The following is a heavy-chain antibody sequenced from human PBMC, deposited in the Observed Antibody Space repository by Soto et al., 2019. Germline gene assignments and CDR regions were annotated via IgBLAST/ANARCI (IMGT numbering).Heavy chain of an antibody. V-gene: IGHV3-53*01. CDR2: IYSGGST. J-gene: IGHJ3*02. D-gene: IGHD3-22*01. CDR1: GFTVSSNY. Sequence: WVSLRLSCAASGFTVSSNYMSWARQAPEKGLGCVSVIYSGGSTYYADSVKGRFTISRDNSKNTLYPQMNSLRAEDTAVYYCARAQQAARYHFDSSAAPVAVDIWGQGTMVTV. CDR3: ARAQQAARYHFDSSAAPVAVDI.